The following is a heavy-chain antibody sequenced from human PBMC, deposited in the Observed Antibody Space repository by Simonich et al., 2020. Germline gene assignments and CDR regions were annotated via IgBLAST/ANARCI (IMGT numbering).Heavy chain of an antibody. J-gene: IGHJ4*02. D-gene: IGHD3-10*01. CDR3: ARDTSYYGSGSYYFDY. Sequence: GGGLVKPGGSLRLSCAASGFTFSSYSMNWVRQAPGKGLEWVSSISSSSSYIYHADSVKGRFTISRDNAKNSLYLQMNSLRAEDTAVYYCARDTSYYGSGSYYFDYWGQGTLVTVSS. V-gene: IGHV3-21*01. CDR2: ISSSSSYI. CDR1: GFTFSSYS.